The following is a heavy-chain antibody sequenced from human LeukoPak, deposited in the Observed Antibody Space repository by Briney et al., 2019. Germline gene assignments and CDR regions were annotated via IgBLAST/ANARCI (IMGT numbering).Heavy chain of an antibody. CDR2: LRPDNGYT. CDR1: YTFTNYA. Sequence: ASVKVSCKDTYTFTNYAITWVRPAPVQGLEWMGWLRPDNGYTNYPQKFPGRVTMTTATSMSTAYMEVKSLRSDDTAVYYCARGPYYYYYMDVWGKGTTVTVSS. J-gene: IGHJ6*03. V-gene: IGHV1-18*01. CDR3: ARGPYYYYYMDV.